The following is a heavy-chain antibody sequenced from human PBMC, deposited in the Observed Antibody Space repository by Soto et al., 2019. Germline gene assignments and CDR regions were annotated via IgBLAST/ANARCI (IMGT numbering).Heavy chain of an antibody. J-gene: IGHJ6*02. CDR2: INQDGGVTT. CDR1: GFTFISSF. V-gene: IGHV3-15*01. Sequence: PGGSLRLSCVASGFTFISSFMGWIRQAPGKGLEWVANINQDGGVTTDYAAPVKGRFTISRDDSKNTLYLQMNSLKTEDTAVYYCTTPLPLITGTPRWGQGTTVTVS. D-gene: IGHD1-20*01. CDR3: TTPLPLITGTPR.